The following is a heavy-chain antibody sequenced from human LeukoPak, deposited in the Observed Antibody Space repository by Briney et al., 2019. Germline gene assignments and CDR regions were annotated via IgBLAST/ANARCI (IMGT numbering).Heavy chain of an antibody. V-gene: IGHV3-48*03. CDR3: AELGITMIGGV. CDR1: GFTFSSYE. Sequence: GGSLRLSCAASGFTFSSYEMNWVRQAPGKGLEWVSYISSSGSTIYYADSVKGRFTISRDNAENSLYLQMNSLRAEDTAVYYCAELGITMIGGVWGKGTTVTVSS. D-gene: IGHD3-10*02. J-gene: IGHJ6*04. CDR2: ISSSGSTI.